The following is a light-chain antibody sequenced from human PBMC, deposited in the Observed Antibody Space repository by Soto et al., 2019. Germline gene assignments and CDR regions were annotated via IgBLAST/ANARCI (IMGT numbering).Light chain of an antibody. V-gene: IGLV1-51*01. CDR2: DNN. Sequence: QSALTQPPSVSAAPGQKVTISCSGSSSNIGNNYVSWYQQLPGTAPKLLIYDNNKRPSGIPDRFSGSTSGTSATLGITGLQTGDEADYYCGTWDTSLGADWVFGGGTKLTVL. J-gene: IGLJ3*02. CDR1: SSNIGNNY. CDR3: GTWDTSLGADWV.